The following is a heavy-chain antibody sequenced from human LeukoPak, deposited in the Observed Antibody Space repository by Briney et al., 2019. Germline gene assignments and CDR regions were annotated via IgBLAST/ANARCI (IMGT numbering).Heavy chain of an antibody. CDR1: GFTFSSYT. J-gene: IGHJ4*02. Sequence: GGSLRLSCAASGFTFSSYTMNWVRQAPAEGLNWVSSITGSSSDIYYADSLKGRFTISRDNAKNSLYLQMNSLRAEDTAVYYCARDVYGDYANDYWGQGTLVTVSS. V-gene: IGHV3-21*01. CDR3: ARDVYGDYANDY. CDR2: ITGSSSDI. D-gene: IGHD4-17*01.